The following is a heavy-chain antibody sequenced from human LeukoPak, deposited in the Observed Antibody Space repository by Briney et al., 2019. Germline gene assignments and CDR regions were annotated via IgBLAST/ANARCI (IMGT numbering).Heavy chain of an antibody. V-gene: IGHV1-2*02. J-gene: IGHJ6*03. Sequence: GASVKVSCKASGYTFTGYYMHWVRQAPGQGLEWMGWINPNSGGTNYAQKFQGRVTMTRDTSISTAYMELSRLRSDDTAVYYCAREAQDYYYYMNVWGQGTTVTVSS. CDR2: INPNSGGT. CDR3: AREAQDYYYYMNV. CDR1: GYTFTGYY.